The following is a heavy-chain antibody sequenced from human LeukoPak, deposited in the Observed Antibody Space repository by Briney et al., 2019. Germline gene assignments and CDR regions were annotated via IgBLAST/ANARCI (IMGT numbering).Heavy chain of an antibody. CDR2: IIPIFGTA. J-gene: IGHJ5*02. CDR1: GGTFSSYA. Sequence: SVKVSCKASGGTFSSYAISWVRQAPGQGLEWMGGIIPIFGTANYAQKFQGRVTITTDESTSTAYMELSGLRSDDTAVYYCARALVVAATQGLDPWGQGTLVTVPS. D-gene: IGHD2-15*01. V-gene: IGHV1-69*05. CDR3: ARALVVAATQGLDP.